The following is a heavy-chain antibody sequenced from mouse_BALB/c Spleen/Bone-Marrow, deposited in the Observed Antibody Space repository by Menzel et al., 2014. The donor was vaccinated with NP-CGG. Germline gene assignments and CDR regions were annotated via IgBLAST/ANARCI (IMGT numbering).Heavy chain of an antibody. CDR3: AYYRYDEGGFAF. Sequence: DVKLVESGAELVKPGASVKLSCTASGFNIKDTYMHWVKQRPEQGLEWIVGIDPAKGNTKYDPKFQGKATITADTSSNTAYLQLSSLTSEDTAVYYCAYYRYDEGGFAFWGQGTLVTVSA. D-gene: IGHD2-14*01. CDR1: GFNIKDTY. CDR2: IDPAKGNT. J-gene: IGHJ3*01. V-gene: IGHV14-3*02.